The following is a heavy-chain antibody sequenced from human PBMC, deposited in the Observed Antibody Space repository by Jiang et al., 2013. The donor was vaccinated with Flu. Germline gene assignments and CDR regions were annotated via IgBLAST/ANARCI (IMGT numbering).Heavy chain of an antibody. D-gene: IGHD6-19*01. J-gene: IGHJ1*01. CDR3: AKGGSGGTTEYFQH. Sequence: FTSYAMNWVRQAPGQGLEWMGWINTNTGNPTYAQGFTGRFVFSLDTSVSTAYLQISSLKAEDTAVYYCAKGGSGGTTEYFQHWGQGTLVTVSS. CDR1: FTSYA. CDR2: INTNTGNP. V-gene: IGHV7-4-1*02.